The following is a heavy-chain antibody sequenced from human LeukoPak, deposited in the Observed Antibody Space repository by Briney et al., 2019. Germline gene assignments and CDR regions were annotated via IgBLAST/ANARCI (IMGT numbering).Heavy chain of an antibody. CDR2: IYYSGST. CDR1: GGSISSYY. V-gene: IGHV4-59*01. J-gene: IGHJ4*02. D-gene: IGHD2-2*01. Sequence: SETLSLTCTVSGGSISSYYWSWIRQPPGKGLEWIGYIYYSGSTYYNPSLKSRVTISVDTSKNQFSLKLSSVTAADTAVYYCARGPRKDIVVVPAALHFDYWGQGTLVTVSS. CDR3: ARGPRKDIVVVPAALHFDY.